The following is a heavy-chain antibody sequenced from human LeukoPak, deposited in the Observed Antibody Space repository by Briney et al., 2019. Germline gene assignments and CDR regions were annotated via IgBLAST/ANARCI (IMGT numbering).Heavy chain of an antibody. Sequence: ASVKVSCKVSGYTLTELSMHWVRQAPGKGLEWMVGFDPEDGETIYAQKFQGRVTMTEDTSTDTAYMELSSLRSEDTAVYYCATKGLGYFDWLLFLDYWGQGTLVTVSS. J-gene: IGHJ4*02. CDR1: GYTLTELS. V-gene: IGHV1-24*01. CDR3: ATKGLGYFDWLLFLDY. CDR2: FDPEDGET. D-gene: IGHD3-9*01.